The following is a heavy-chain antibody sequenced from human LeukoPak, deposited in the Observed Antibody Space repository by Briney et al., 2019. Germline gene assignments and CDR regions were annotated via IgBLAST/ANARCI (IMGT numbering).Heavy chain of an antibody. J-gene: IGHJ4*02. CDR3: ARWGLSGDYSYLDY. V-gene: IGHV4-4*09. D-gene: IGHD1-26*01. CDR2: IYTTGST. Sequence: SETLSLTCTVSGGSINNFYWSWIRQPPGKGLEWIRFIYTTGSTNYNPSLKSRVTISVDTSRNQFSLKLTSETAADTAVYYCARWGLSGDYSYLDYWGQGTLVTVSS. CDR1: GGSINNFY.